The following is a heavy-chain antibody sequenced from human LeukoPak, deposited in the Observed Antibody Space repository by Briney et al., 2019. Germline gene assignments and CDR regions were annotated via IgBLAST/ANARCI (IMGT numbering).Heavy chain of an antibody. Sequence: SETLSFTCAGYGGSFCDYYWCLIRQPPRQGLDWIGEINHSGSTNYSTSLKSRVTISVDTSKNQFSLKLSSVTAADTAVYYCARETMVRGVLYYYYMDVWGKGSTVTVSS. D-gene: IGHD3-10*01. CDR2: INHSGST. V-gene: IGHV4-34*01. CDR3: ARETMVRGVLYYYYMDV. J-gene: IGHJ6*03. CDR1: GGSFCDYY.